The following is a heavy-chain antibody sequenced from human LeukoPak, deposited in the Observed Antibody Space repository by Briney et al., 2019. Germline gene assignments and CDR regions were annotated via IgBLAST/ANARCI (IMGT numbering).Heavy chain of an antibody. D-gene: IGHD2-15*01. Sequence: VASVKVSCKASGYTFTSYAMHWVRQAPGQRLEWMGWINAGNGNTKYSQEFQGRVTITRDTSASTAYMELSSLRSEDMAVYYCARDGLGYCSGGSCYRHFYNAFDIWGQGTMVTVSP. V-gene: IGHV1-3*03. CDR3: ARDGLGYCSGGSCYRHFYNAFDI. CDR2: INAGNGNT. J-gene: IGHJ3*02. CDR1: GYTFTSYA.